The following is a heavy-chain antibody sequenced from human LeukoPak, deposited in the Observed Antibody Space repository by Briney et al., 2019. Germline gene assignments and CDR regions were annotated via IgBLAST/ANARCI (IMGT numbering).Heavy chain of an antibody. CDR2: INPNTDGT. V-gene: IGHV1-2*02. CDR3: ARDGLRGIPFDC. CDR1: GYTFTGYY. Sequence: GASVKVSCKASGYTFTGYYIHWVRQAPGQGLEWMGWINPNTDGTNFAQKFQGRVTMTRDTSITTAYMELSRLTSDDTAVYYCARDGLRGIPFDCWGQGTLVTVSS. D-gene: IGHD3-16*01. J-gene: IGHJ4*02.